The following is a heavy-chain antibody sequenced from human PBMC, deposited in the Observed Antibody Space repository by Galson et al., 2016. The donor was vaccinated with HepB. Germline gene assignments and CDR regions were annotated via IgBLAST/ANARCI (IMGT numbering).Heavy chain of an antibody. CDR3: AREYFRGGIALDV. V-gene: IGHV2-70*04. D-gene: IGHD3-10*02. CDR2: IDWEDDK. J-gene: IGHJ6*02. CDR1: GFSLNRDATG. Sequence: PALVKPTQTLTLTCAFSGFSLNRDATGVSWIRQPPGKGLEWLARIDWEDDKFFLASLKTRLSISKDTSKNQVVLTLTNVDPADTATYFCAREYFRGGIALDVWGQGTTVTVSS.